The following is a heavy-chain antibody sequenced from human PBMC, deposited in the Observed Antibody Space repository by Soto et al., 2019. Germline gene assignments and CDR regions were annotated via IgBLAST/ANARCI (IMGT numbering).Heavy chain of an antibody. J-gene: IGHJ4*02. V-gene: IGHV4-30-2*01. CDR1: GGSIGSGGYY. D-gene: IGHD2-15*01. CDR2: IYHSGST. Sequence: SETLSLACTVSGGSIGSGGYYWSWIRQPPGKGLEWIGYIYHSGSTYYNPSLNTRVSISIDRSKNKFPLKLGTVPTADTAVYYCSRAYGGNWLDYWGQGTLVTVSS. CDR3: SRAYGGNWLDY.